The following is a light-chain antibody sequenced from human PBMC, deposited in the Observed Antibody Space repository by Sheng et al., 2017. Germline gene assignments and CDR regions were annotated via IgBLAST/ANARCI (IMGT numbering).Light chain of an antibody. V-gene: IGLV2-23*02. CDR3: CSYAGFSV. J-gene: IGLJ1*01. CDR2: EVN. CDR1: SSDVGSYNL. Sequence: QSALTQPASVSGSPGQSITISCTGTSSDVGSYNLVSWYQQHPGKAPKFMIYEVNKRPSGVSNRFSGSKSGNTASLTISGLQGEDEADYYFCSYAGFSVFGTGTKVTVL.